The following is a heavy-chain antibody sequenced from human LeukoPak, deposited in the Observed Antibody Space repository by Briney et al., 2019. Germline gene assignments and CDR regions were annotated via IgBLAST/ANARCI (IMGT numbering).Heavy chain of an antibody. V-gene: IGHV4-38-2*02. CDR3: ARDGYYYDGSFEY. D-gene: IGHD3-22*01. J-gene: IGHJ4*02. CDR1: GYSISSGYF. CDR2: ISHSGSS. Sequence: KPSETLSLTCAVSGYSISSGYFWAWIRQPPGKGLEWIGSISHSGSSYSKPSLKSRVIISVDTSNNQFSLKLTSVTAADTATYYCARDGYYYDGSFEYCGQGIRVAVSS.